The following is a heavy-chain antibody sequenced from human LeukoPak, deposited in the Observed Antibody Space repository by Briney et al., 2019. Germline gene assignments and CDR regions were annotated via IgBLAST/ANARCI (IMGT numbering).Heavy chain of an antibody. V-gene: IGHV3-7*01. J-gene: IGHJ4*01. D-gene: IGHD5-24*01. CDR1: GFTFSSSW. CDR2: IKADGTGK. CDR3: ARDRGWQQFDY. Sequence: GGSLRLSCVASGFTFSSSWMTWVRQAPGRGLERVANIKADGTGKYYVDSVRGRFSISRDNAKNSLYLELNSLRAEDTGVYFCARDRGWQQFDYWGQGTLVTVSS.